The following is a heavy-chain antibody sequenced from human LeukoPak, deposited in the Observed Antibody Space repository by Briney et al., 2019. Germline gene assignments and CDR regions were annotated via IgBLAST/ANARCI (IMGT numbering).Heavy chain of an antibody. J-gene: IGHJ5*02. Sequence: GGSLRLSCAASGFTFSSYWMHWVRHAPGKGLVWVSRINSDGSSTSYADSVKGRFTISGDNAKNTLYLQMNSLRAEDTAVYYCARGTAMDPGWFDPWGQGTLVTVSS. CDR1: GFTFSSYW. CDR3: ARGTAMDPGWFDP. CDR2: INSDGSST. V-gene: IGHV3-74*01. D-gene: IGHD5-18*01.